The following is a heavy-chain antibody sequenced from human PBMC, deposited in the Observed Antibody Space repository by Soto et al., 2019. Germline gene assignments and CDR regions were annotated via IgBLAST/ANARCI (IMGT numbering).Heavy chain of an antibody. J-gene: IGHJ5*02. V-gene: IGHV4-31*03. CDR1: GGSISSGGYY. CDR3: ARAKKGIAAAENWFDP. CDR2: IYYSGST. D-gene: IGHD6-13*01. Sequence: QVQLQESGPGLVKPSQTLSLTCTVSGGSISSGGYYWSWIRQHPGKGLVWIGYIYYSGSTYYNPSLKSRVTTSVDTSKNQFSLKLSSVTAADTAVYYCARAKKGIAAAENWFDPWGQGTLVTVSS.